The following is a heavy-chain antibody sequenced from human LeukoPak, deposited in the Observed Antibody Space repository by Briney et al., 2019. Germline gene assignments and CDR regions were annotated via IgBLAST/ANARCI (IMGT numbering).Heavy chain of an antibody. CDR2: IYWDDDK. V-gene: IGHV2-5*02. CDR1: GFSLSTSGVG. CDR3: APCRCCSGGSCYSDC. J-gene: IGHJ4*02. Sequence: SGPTLVKPTQTLTLTRTFSGFSLSTSGVGVGWIRQPRGEALEWLALIYWDDDKRYSPSLKSRPTITKDTSKNQVVLTMTNMDPVDTATYYCAPCRCCSGGSCYSDCWGQGTLVTVSS. D-gene: IGHD2-15*01.